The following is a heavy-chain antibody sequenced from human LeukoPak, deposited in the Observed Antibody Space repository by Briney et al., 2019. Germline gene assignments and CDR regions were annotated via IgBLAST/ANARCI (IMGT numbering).Heavy chain of an antibody. CDR2: ISAYNGNT. D-gene: IGHD5-18*01. CDR1: GYTFTSYG. Sequence: GASVKVSCKASGYTFTSYGISWVRQAPGQGLEWMGWISAYNGNTNYAQKLQGRVTMTRDTSISTAYMELSRLRSDDTAVYYCARVRLGRGYSYLLDYWGQGTLVTVSS. CDR3: ARVRLGRGYSYLLDY. V-gene: IGHV1-18*01. J-gene: IGHJ4*02.